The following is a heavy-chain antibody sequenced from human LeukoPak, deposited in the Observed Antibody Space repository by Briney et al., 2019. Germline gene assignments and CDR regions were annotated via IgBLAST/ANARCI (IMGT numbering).Heavy chain of an antibody. CDR1: GFTFSSYG. J-gene: IGHJ4*02. CDR3: ARGPPLLWLPTPIDY. Sequence: GGSLRLSCAASGFTFSSYGIHWVRQAPGKGLEWVAVISSDGSNKYYADSVKGRFTISRDNAKNSLYLQMNSLRAEDTAVYYCARGPPLLWLPTPIDYWGQGTLVTVSS. CDR2: ISSDGSNK. V-gene: IGHV3-30*03. D-gene: IGHD3-10*01.